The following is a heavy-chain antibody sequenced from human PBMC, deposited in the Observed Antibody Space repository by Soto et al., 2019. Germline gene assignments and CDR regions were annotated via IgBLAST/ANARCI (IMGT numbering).Heavy chain of an antibody. Sequence: QVQLQQWGAGLLKPSETLSLSCAVYGGSFSGYYWSWIRQPPGKGLEWIGQIDYSGSTNCNPSLKSRXXKXVXXSRNQFSLKLTSVTAADTAVYYCARVGGIEGASDYWGQGTLVTVSS. J-gene: IGHJ4*02. V-gene: IGHV4-34*01. D-gene: IGHD1-26*01. CDR3: ARVGGIEGASDY. CDR2: IDYSGST. CDR1: GGSFSGYY.